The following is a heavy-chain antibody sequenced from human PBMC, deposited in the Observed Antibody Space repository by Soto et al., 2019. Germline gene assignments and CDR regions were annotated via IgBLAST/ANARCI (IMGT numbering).Heavy chain of an antibody. CDR1: GFTFSSYA. D-gene: IGHD3-10*01. CDR3: AKDAAYYGTGSYLH. Sequence: GGSLRLSCAASGFTFSSYAMSWVRQAPGKGLDWLSAISGSDDNTYYADSVKGRFTISRDNSKNTVYLQMNSLRAEDTALYYCAKDAAYYGTGSYLHWGQGTLVTVSS. V-gene: IGHV3-23*01. J-gene: IGHJ4*02. CDR2: ISGSDDNT.